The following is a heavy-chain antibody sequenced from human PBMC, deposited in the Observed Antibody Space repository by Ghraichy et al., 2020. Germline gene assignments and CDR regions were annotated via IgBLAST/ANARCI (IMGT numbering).Heavy chain of an antibody. J-gene: IGHJ4*02. CDR1: GFTFSSYG. CDR2: IWDDASKK. CDR3: ARAGGFLETDYFGY. Sequence: GGSLRLSCAASGFTFSSYGFHWVRQAPGKGLEWVAVIWDDASKKFYADSVKGRFTLSRDNSKNTVYVQLNSLRADDTAVYYCARAGGFLETDYFGYWGQGTLVSVSS. D-gene: IGHD5-24*01. V-gene: IGHV3-33*01.